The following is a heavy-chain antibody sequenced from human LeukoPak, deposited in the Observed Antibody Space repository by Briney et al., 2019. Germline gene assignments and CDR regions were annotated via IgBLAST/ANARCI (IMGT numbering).Heavy chain of an antibody. CDR3: ATWYYYDSSGYLAPFDP. Sequence: GESLKISCKGSGYSFTTYWIGWVRQMPGKGLEWMGIIYPGDSDTRSSPSFQGQVTISADKSISTASLQWSSLKASDTAMYYCATWYYYDSSGYLAPFDPWGQGTLVTVSS. D-gene: IGHD3-22*01. CDR1: GYSFTTYW. V-gene: IGHV5-51*01. J-gene: IGHJ5*02. CDR2: IYPGDSDT.